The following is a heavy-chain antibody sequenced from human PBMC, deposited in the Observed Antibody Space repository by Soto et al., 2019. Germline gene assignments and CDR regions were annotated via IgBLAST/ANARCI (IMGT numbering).Heavy chain of an antibody. J-gene: IGHJ4*02. D-gene: IGHD5-18*01. CDR3: ARAYSDGNRAFAY. CDR1: GGSISSSNW. V-gene: IGHV4-4*02. CDR2: IYHSGST. Sequence: QVQLQESGPGLVKPSGTLSLTCAVSGGSISSSNWWSWVRQPPGKGLEWIGEIYHSGSTNYNPSLKSRVTISXDXSKHQFSLKLSSVTAADTAVYYCARAYSDGNRAFAYWGQGTLVTVSS.